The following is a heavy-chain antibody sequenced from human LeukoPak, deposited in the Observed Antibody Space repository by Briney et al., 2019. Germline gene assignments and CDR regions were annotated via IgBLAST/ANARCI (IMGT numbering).Heavy chain of an antibody. J-gene: IGHJ5*02. CDR1: GGSISSYY. D-gene: IGHD6-13*01. CDR3: VRGYSSSWYGNSFDP. CDR2: IYYSGST. Sequence: PSETLSLTCTVSGGSISSYYWSWIRQPPGKGLEWLGYIYYSGSTNYNPSLKSRVTISVDTSKNQFSLKLSSVTAADTAVYYCVRGYSSSWYGNSFDPWGQGTLVAVSS. V-gene: IGHV4-59*01.